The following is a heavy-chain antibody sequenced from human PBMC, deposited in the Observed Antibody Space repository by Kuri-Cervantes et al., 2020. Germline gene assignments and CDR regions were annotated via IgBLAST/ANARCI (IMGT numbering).Heavy chain of an antibody. CDR1: GGTFSSYT. CDR3: ARDPFRGSGGGY. J-gene: IGHJ4*02. D-gene: IGHD3-16*01. V-gene: IGHV1-69*04. Sequence: SVKVSCKASGGTFSSYTISWVRQAPGQGLEWMGRIIPILGIANYAQKFQGRVTITADKSTSTAYMELSSLRSEDTAVYYCARDPFRGSGGGYWGQGTLVTVSS. CDR2: IIPILGIA.